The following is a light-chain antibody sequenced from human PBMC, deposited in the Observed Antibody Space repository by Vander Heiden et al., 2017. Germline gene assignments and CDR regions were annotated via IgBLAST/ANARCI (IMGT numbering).Light chain of an antibody. V-gene: IGKV3-20*01. Sequence: EIVLTQSPCTLSLSPGERATLSCRASQSVTSNFLAWYQQKPGQAPRLLIYAESSRATGIPDRFSGSGSGTDFTLTISRLDPEDFAVYYCQQYGSTQYTFGQGTKLETK. J-gene: IGKJ2*01. CDR1: QSVTSNF. CDR2: AES. CDR3: QQYGSTQYT.